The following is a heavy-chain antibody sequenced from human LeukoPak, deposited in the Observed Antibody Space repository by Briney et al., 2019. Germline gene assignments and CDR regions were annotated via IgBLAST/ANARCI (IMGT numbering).Heavy chain of an antibody. J-gene: IGHJ5*02. CDR2: IIPIFGTA. CDR1: GGTFSSYA. D-gene: IGHD3-22*01. V-gene: IGHV1-69*01. Sequence: ASVKVSCKASGGTFSSYAISWVRQAPGQGLEWMGGIIPIFGTANYAQKFQGRVTITADESTSTTYMELSSLRSEDTAVYYCARAYDSSGYYGYNWFDPWGQGTLVTVSS. CDR3: ARAYDSSGYYGYNWFDP.